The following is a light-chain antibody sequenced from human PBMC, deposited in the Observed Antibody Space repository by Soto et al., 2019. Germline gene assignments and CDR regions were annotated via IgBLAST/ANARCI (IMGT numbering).Light chain of an antibody. CDR1: SRDVGGYKF. J-gene: IGLJ2*01. Sequence: QSVLTQPASVSGSPGQSITISCTGSSRDVGGYKFVSWYQQHPGKAPKLIIYEVRNRPSGVSNRFSGSKSGNTASLTISGLQAEDEADYYCSSHTSSITVVFGGGTKLTVL. V-gene: IGLV2-14*01. CDR2: EVR. CDR3: SSHTSSITVV.